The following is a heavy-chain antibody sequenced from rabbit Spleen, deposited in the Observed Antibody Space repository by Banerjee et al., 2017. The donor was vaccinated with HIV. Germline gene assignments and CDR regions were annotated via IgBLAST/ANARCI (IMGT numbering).Heavy chain of an antibody. Sequence: QSLEESGGDLVQPGASLTLTCKASGIDFSSSYWICWVRQAPGKGLEWIACIRGGSSGSTWYANWAKGRFTISKTSSTTVTLQMTSLTAADTATYFCARDDYNAAGYAYALNLWGPGTLVTVS. CDR2: IRGGSSGST. V-gene: IGHV1S40*01. J-gene: IGHJ4*01. CDR1: GIDFSSSYW. D-gene: IGHD6-1*01. CDR3: ARDDYNAAGYAYALNL.